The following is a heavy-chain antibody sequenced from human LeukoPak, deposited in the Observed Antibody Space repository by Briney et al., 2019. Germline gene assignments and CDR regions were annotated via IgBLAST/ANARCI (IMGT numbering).Heavy chain of an antibody. Sequence: GGSLRLSCAASGFTFSSYAMYWVRQAPGKGLEWVTIIWYEGSNKNYADSVKGRFTISRDNSKNTLYLQMNSLRAEDTAVYYCARGAYCSGGRCPGAFDIWGQGTMVTVSS. D-gene: IGHD2-15*01. CDR3: ARGAYCSGGRCPGAFDI. J-gene: IGHJ3*02. CDR1: GFTFSSYA. CDR2: IWYEGSNK. V-gene: IGHV3-33*01.